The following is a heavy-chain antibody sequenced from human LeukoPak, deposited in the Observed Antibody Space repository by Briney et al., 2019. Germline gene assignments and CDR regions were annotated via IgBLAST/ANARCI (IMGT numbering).Heavy chain of an antibody. CDR2: INSSGTT. V-gene: IGHV4-4*07. CDR1: GGSIIGDY. CDR3: ARGIAGSTGFDY. D-gene: IGHD1-7*01. Sequence: SETLSLTCTVSGGSIIGDYWSWIRQPAGKGLEWIGRINSSGTTTYNPSLKSRVTMSVDTSNNQFSLKLSSVTAADTAVYYCARGIAGSTGFDYWGQGTPVAVSS. J-gene: IGHJ4*02.